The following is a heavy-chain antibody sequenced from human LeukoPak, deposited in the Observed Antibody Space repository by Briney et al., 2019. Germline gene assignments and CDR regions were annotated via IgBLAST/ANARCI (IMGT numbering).Heavy chain of an antibody. CDR1: DDSFSSHY. D-gene: IGHD4-17*01. V-gene: IGHV4-59*11. CDR3: ARDLVTVTKGFDI. CDR2: ISYIGST. Sequence: SETLSLTCAVSDDSFSSHYWTWIRQPPGKGLEWIGYISYIGSTNYNPPLKSRVTISIDTSKNQFSLKLSSVTAADTAVYYCARDLVTVTKGFDIWGQGTMVSVSS. J-gene: IGHJ3*02.